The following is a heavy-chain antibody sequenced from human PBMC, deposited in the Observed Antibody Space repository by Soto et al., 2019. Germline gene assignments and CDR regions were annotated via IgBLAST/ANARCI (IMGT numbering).Heavy chain of an antibody. Sequence: SVKVSCTASGGTFSNYCISWVRQAPGEGLEWMGGIIPIFNTANYAQKFQGRVTITADKSTSTAYMELSSLRSEDTAVYYCARGLVVPAGIRYYYHCMDVWGQGSKVTGSS. CDR2: IIPIFNTA. CDR1: GGTFSNYC. CDR3: ARGLVVPAGIRYYYHCMDV. D-gene: IGHD2-2*01. J-gene: IGHJ6*02. V-gene: IGHV1-69*06.